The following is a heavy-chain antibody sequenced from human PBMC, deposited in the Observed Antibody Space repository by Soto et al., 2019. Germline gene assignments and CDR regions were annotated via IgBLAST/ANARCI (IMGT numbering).Heavy chain of an antibody. CDR1: GFTFSRYG. D-gene: IGHD3-22*01. CDR2: MSYDGSHK. CDR3: AKDPNDSRGSINWFDP. Sequence: QVQLVESGGGVVQPGRSLRLSCAASGFTFSRYGMHWVRQAPGKGLEWLTVMSYDGSHKEYADYVKGRFTISRDNSKNTVYLQMDSLTTEDTAVYYCAKDPNDSRGSINWFDPFGQGTLVTVSS. V-gene: IGHV3-30*18. J-gene: IGHJ5*02.